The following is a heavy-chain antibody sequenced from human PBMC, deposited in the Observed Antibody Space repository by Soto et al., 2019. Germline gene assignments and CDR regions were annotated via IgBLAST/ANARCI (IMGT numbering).Heavy chain of an antibody. D-gene: IGHD6-13*01. Sequence: QVQLVESGGGVVQPGRSLRLSCAASGFTFSSYGMHWVRQAPGKGLEWVAVIWYDGSNKYYADSVKGRFTISRDNSKNTLYLQMNSLRAEDTAVYYCARSAYSSSWYASDYYYGMDVWCQGTTVTVSS. J-gene: IGHJ6*02. CDR3: ARSAYSSSWYASDYYYGMDV. CDR1: GFTFSSYG. CDR2: IWYDGSNK. V-gene: IGHV3-33*01.